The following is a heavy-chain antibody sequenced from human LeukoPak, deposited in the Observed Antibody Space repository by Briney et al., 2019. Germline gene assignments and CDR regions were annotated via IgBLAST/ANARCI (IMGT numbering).Heavy chain of an antibody. J-gene: IGHJ3*02. CDR2: IYYSGST. Sequence: SETLSLTCTVSGGSISSSSYYWGWIRQPPGKGLGWIGSIYYSGSTYYNPSLKSRVTISVDTSKNQFSLKLSSVTAADTAVYYCARHSAGKNAFDIWGQGTMVTVSS. CDR1: GGSISSSSYY. CDR3: ARHSAGKNAFDI. V-gene: IGHV4-39*01.